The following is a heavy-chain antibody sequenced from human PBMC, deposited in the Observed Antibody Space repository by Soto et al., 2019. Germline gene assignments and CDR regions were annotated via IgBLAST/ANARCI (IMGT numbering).Heavy chain of an antibody. D-gene: IGHD3-10*01. V-gene: IGHV4-59*08. CDR3: ARLGPRGWSKDWFDP. J-gene: IGHJ5*02. Sequence: QVQLQESGPGLVKPSETLSLTCTVSGGSISSYYWSWIRRPPGKGLEWIGYIYYSGSTNYNPSLKSRVTISVDTSKNQFSLKLSSVTAADTAVHYCARLGPRGWSKDWFDPWGQGTLVTVSS. CDR2: IYYSGST. CDR1: GGSISSYY.